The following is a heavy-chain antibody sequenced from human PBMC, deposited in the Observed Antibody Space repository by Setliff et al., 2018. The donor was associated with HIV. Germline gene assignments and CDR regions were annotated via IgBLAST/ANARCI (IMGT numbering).Heavy chain of an antibody. CDR2: ISSSGNTV. CDR3: ARASYYYDSSGWVDY. J-gene: IGHJ4*02. V-gene: IGHV3-48*03. CDR1: GFTFNNCE. D-gene: IGHD3-22*01. Sequence: PGGSLRLSCAASGFTFNNCEMNWVRQAPGKGLEWGSYISSSGNTVFYADSVKGRFTSSRDNDKNSVHLQMTSLRAEDTAVYYCARASYYYDSSGWVDYWGQGTLVTVSS.